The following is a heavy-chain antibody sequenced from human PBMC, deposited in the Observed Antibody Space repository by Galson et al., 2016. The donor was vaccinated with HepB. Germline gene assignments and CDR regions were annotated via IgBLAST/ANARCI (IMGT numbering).Heavy chain of an antibody. CDR1: GDSVSSNSAA. D-gene: IGHD2/OR15-2a*01. Sequence: CAISGDSVSSNSAAWTWIRQSPLRGLEWLGRTYYRSKWYNDYAVSAKSRISIHPDTSKNQFSLQLNPVTPEDTAVYYCARVRCSTFRCQNWFDPWGQGTLVTVSS. J-gene: IGHJ5*02. V-gene: IGHV6-1*01. CDR3: ARVRCSTFRCQNWFDP. CDR2: TYYRSKWYN.